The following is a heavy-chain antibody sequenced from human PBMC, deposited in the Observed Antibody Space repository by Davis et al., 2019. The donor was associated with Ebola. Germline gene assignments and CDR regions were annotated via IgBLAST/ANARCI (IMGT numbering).Heavy chain of an antibody. CDR3: ARNLLQYAFDV. D-gene: IGHD2-15*01. CDR1: GGSFTNNY. J-gene: IGHJ3*01. CDR2: INHHGAT. Sequence: MPGGSLRLSCGVSGGSFTNNYWSWVRQFPDKGLEWIGEINHHGATNYNPSLKGRVSISVEAWKRQFSLTMTSVTAADTAVYFCARNLLQYAFDVWGQGTTVSVSS. V-gene: IGHV4-34*01.